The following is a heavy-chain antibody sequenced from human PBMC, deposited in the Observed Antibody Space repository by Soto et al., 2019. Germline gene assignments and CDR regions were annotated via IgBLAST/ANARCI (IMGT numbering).Heavy chain of an antibody. CDR2: INPNSGNT. D-gene: IGHD4-17*01. Sequence: ASVKVSCKASGYIFTNYDINWVRQATGQGLGYLGWINPNSGNTGYVQKFKGRVTMTRNTSINTAYMELNSLRSEDTAVYYCARVIKYGDYSRWFYPWGQGTLVTVSS. CDR1: GYIFTNYD. CDR3: ARVIKYGDYSRWFYP. J-gene: IGHJ5*02. V-gene: IGHV1-8*01.